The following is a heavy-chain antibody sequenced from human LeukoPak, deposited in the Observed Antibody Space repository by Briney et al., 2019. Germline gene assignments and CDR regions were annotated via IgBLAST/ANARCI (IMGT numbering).Heavy chain of an antibody. CDR3: VKNVGGNEGAY. CDR2: ISAGGDKL. Sequence: PGGSLRLSCVASGFTFSNYAMSWVRQAPGKGLQWVSAISAGGDKLHYAGSVKGRFTISRDNSRNTLYVQMSSLKADDTAVYYCVKNVGGNEGAYWGQGTLVTVSS. D-gene: IGHD5-12*01. V-gene: IGHV3-23*01. CDR1: GFTFSNYA. J-gene: IGHJ4*02.